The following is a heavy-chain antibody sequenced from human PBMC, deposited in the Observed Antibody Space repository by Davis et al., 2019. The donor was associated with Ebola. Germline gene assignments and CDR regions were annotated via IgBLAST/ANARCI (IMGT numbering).Heavy chain of an antibody. CDR2: ISGSGGST. V-gene: IGHV3-23*01. CDR1: GFTFSSYA. J-gene: IGHJ4*02. Sequence: PGGSLRLSCGVSGFTFSSYAMSWVRQAPGKGLEWVSAISGSGGSTYYADSVKDRFTISRDNSKNTLYLQMNSLRAEDTAVYYCAKRIAGRDGDCYFDYWGQGTLVTVSS. CDR3: AKRIAGRDGDCYFDY. D-gene: IGHD2-21*02.